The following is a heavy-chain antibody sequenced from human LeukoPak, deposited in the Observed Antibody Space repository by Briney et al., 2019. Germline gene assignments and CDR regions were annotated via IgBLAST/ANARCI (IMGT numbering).Heavy chain of an antibody. V-gene: IGHV1-69*05. D-gene: IGHD1-14*01. Sequence: SVKLSCKASGATFSSYAISWVRQAPGQGLEWMGGIIPIFGTANYAQKFQGRVTITTDESTSTAYMELSSLRSEDTAVYYCARGARTELFYYFDYWGQGTLVTVSS. CDR3: ARGARTELFYYFDY. CDR1: GATFSSYA. CDR2: IIPIFGTA. J-gene: IGHJ4*02.